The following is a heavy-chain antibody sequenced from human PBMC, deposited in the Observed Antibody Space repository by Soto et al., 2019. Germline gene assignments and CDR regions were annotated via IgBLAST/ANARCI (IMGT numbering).Heavy chain of an antibody. V-gene: IGHV3-30*18. Sequence: GGSLRLSCAASGFTFSSYGMHWVRQAPGKGLEWVAVISYDGSNKYYADSVKGRFTISRDNSKNTLYLQMNSLRAEDTAVYYCAKDGALLRFLEWLPYGSGSYFDFDYWGQGTLVTVSS. CDR2: ISYDGSNK. J-gene: IGHJ4*02. CDR3: AKDGALLRFLEWLPYGSGSYFDFDY. D-gene: IGHD3-3*01. CDR1: GFTFSSYG.